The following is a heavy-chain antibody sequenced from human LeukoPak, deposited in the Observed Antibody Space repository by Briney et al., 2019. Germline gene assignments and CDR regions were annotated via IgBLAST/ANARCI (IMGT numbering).Heavy chain of an antibody. J-gene: IGHJ3*02. Sequence: SETLSLTCTVSGGSLSSYYWSWIRQSPGKGLEWIGEINHSGSTTYSPSLKSRVTISVDKSKNQFSLRLSSVTAADTAIYYCARVGYPTQRRVLSAVTVPTAGAFDIWGQGTLVTVSS. CDR3: ARVGYPTQRRVLSAVTVPTAGAFDI. V-gene: IGHV4-34*01. CDR2: INHSGST. CDR1: GGSLSSYY. D-gene: IGHD2-21*02.